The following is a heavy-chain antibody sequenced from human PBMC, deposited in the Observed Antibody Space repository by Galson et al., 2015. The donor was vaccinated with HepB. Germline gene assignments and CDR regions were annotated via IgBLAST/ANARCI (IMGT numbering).Heavy chain of an antibody. V-gene: IGHV2-70*11. CDR1: AFSLSTSRMS. CDR2: IDWDDDE. D-gene: IGHD4-11*01. Sequence: VTPAQSLALTCAFSAFSLSTSRMSVGWIRQHPGEALELLERIDWDDDEYYSTPLKTRLTISKDTSKNQVVLTMTNMDPVDTATYYCARIRTVTAIDHWGQGTMVTVSS. CDR3: ARIRTVTAIDH. J-gene: IGHJ4*02.